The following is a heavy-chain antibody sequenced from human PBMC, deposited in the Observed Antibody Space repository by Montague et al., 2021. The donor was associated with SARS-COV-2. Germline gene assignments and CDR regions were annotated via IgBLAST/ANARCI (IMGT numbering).Heavy chain of an antibody. D-gene: IGHD1-26*01. CDR1: GGSVSSTSYY. J-gene: IGHJ3*02. CDR3: ARRESGGLDAFDI. Sequence: SETLSLTCTVSGGSVSSTSYYWDWIRQPPGKGLEWIGSIHYSGTTYYNPSLKSQVTISVDTSKNQFSLKLRSVTVADTAIYYCARRESGGLDAFDIWGQGTMVTVSS. CDR2: IHYSGTT. V-gene: IGHV4-39*01.